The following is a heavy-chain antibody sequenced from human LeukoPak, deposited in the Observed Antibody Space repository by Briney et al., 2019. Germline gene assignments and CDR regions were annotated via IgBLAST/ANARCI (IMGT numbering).Heavy chain of an antibody. D-gene: IGHD3-10*01. CDR3: ARNGMVRGVILGY. V-gene: IGHV1-2*02. J-gene: IGHJ4*02. Sequence: ASVKVSCKASGYTFTGYYMHWVRQAPGQGLEWMGWINPNSGGTNYAQKFQGRVTMTRDTSISTAYMELSRLRSDDTAVYYCARNGMVRGVILGYWGQGTLVTVSS. CDR2: INPNSGGT. CDR1: GYTFTGYY.